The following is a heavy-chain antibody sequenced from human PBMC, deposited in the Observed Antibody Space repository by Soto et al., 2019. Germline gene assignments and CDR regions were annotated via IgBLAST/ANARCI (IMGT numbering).Heavy chain of an antibody. Sequence: GGSLRLSCAASGFTFSSYAMSWVRQAPGKGLEWVSAISGSGGSTYYADSVKGRFTISRDNSKNTLYLQMNSLRAEDTAVYYCAKVLPLPARKTGESWYFDLWGRGTLVTVSS. CDR3: AKVLPLPARKTGESWYFDL. D-gene: IGHD7-27*01. V-gene: IGHV3-23*01. CDR2: ISGSGGST. J-gene: IGHJ2*01. CDR1: GFTFSSYA.